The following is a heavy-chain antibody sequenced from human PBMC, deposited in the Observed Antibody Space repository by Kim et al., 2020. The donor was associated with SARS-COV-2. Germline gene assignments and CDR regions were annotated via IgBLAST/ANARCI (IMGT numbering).Heavy chain of an antibody. Sequence: SETLSLTCTVSGGSISSGSYYWSWIRQPAGKGLEWIGRIYTSGSTNYNPSLKSRVTISVDTSKNQFSLKLSSVTAADTAVYYCAREDYYDSSGQYYFDYWGQGTLVTVSS. V-gene: IGHV4-61*02. J-gene: IGHJ4*02. CDR1: GGSISSGSYY. D-gene: IGHD3-22*01. CDR3: AREDYYDSSGQYYFDY. CDR2: IYTSGST.